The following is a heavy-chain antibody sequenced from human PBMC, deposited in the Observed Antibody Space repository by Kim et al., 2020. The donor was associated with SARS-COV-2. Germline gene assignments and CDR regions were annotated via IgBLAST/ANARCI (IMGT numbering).Heavy chain of an antibody. J-gene: IGHJ4*02. CDR2: IYPGDSDT. D-gene: IGHD3-10*01. V-gene: IGHV5-51*01. CDR3: ARLRYYGSGTYKGPFDY. CDR1: GYSFTSYW. Sequence: ESLKISCKGSGYSFTSYWIGWVRQMPGKGLEWMGIIYPGDSDTRYSPSFQGQVTISADKSISTAYLQWSSLKASDTAMYYCARLRYYGSGTYKGPFDYWGQGTLVTVSS.